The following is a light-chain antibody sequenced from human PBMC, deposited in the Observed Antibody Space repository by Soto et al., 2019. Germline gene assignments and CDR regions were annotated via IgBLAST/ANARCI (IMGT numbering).Light chain of an antibody. V-gene: IGLV2-14*01. CDR2: DVS. CDR3: SSYASSSTVI. Sequence: QSALTQPASVSGSPGQSITISCTGTSSDVGAYNYVSWYQQHPVKAPKLMIYDVSSRPSGISNRFSGSKSGNTASLTISGVQAEHEADYYCSSYASSSTVIFGGGTKVTVL. CDR1: SSDVGAYNY. J-gene: IGLJ2*01.